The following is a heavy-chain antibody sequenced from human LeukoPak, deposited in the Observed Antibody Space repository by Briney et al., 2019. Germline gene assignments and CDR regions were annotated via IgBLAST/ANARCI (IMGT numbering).Heavy chain of an antibody. CDR3: ARAPGTGYYLAEYFQH. CDR1: GFTFSSYA. D-gene: IGHD3/OR15-3a*01. J-gene: IGHJ1*01. Sequence: PGGSLRLSCAASGFTFSSYAMSWVRQAPGKGLEWVSAISGSGGSTYYADSVKGRFTISRDNSKNTLYLQMNSLRAEDTAVYYCARAPGTGYYLAEYFQHWGQGTLVTVSS. CDR2: ISGSGGST. V-gene: IGHV3-23*01.